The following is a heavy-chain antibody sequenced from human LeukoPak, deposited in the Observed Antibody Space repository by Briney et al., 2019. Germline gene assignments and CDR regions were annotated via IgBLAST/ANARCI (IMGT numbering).Heavy chain of an antibody. J-gene: IGHJ5*02. CDR2: IFSGGET. CDR1: GFTVSNNW. D-gene: IGHD2-2*01. V-gene: IGHV3-66*01. Sequence: GGSLRLSFAASGFTVSNNWMNWVRQAPGKGLEWVSLIFSGGETQYADSVKDRFTISRDASKNTLYLQMSNLGAEDTAVYYCARDPSAVTANTYAWGQGTLVTVSS. CDR3: ARDPSAVTANTYA.